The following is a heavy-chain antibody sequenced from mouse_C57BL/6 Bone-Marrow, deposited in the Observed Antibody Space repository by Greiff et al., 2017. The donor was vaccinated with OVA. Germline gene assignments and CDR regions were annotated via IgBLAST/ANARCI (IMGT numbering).Heavy chain of an antibody. J-gene: IGHJ4*01. Sequence: VKLMESGAELVRPGTSVKVSCKASGYAFTNYLLEWVKQRPGQGLEWIGVINPGSGGTNYNEQFKGKATLTADKSSSTAYMQLSSLTSEDSAVYFCARRYYYSFYAMDYWGQGTSVTVSS. V-gene: IGHV1-54*01. CDR1: GYAFTNYL. D-gene: IGHD2-4*01. CDR3: ARRYYYSFYAMDY. CDR2: INPGSGGT.